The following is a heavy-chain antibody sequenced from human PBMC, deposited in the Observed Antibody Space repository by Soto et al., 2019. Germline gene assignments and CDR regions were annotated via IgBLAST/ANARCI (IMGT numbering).Heavy chain of an antibody. CDR3: AKGNEYVASDRAFDM. V-gene: IGHV3-23*01. J-gene: IGHJ3*02. CDR2: VNSRGDWT. Sequence: EVQILESGGGLVQPGGSLRLSCAASGFMFSNYAMSWVRQAPGKGLEWVSIVNSRGDWTYYPDSVKGRFTISRDNSKNTLYMQMNNLRVEDTAVYFCAKGNEYVASDRAFDMCVQGTMVTVSS. D-gene: IGHD3-16*01. CDR1: GFMFSNYA.